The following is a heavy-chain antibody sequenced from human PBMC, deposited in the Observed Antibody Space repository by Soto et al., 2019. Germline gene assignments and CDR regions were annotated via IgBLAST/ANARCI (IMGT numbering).Heavy chain of an antibody. CDR1: GYTFSYFY. CDR2: LNPKSGGT. CDR3: ARRDSSGSFDY. Sequence: ASVKVSCKASGYTFSYFYIHWVRLAPGQGLEWMGWLNPKSGGTSHAPKFQGRVTMTRDTSTSTVYMELRSLTSDDRAIYFCARRDSSGSFDYWGQGTPVTVYS. V-gene: IGHV1-2*02. D-gene: IGHD5-18*01. J-gene: IGHJ4*02.